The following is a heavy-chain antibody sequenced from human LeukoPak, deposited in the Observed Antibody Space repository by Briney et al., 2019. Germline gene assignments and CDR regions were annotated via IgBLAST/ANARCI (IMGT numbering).Heavy chain of an antibody. D-gene: IGHD1-1*01. CDR2: LSGSGSGT. Sequence: GGSLRLSCAASGFTFSSYAMSWVRQAPGKGLKWVSVLSGSGSGTYYADSVKGRFTISRDNSKNTLYLQMNSLKTEDTAVYNCTRDRGAYNLYDYWGQGTLVTVSS. V-gene: IGHV3-23*01. CDR1: GFTFSSYA. CDR3: TRDRGAYNLYDY. J-gene: IGHJ4*02.